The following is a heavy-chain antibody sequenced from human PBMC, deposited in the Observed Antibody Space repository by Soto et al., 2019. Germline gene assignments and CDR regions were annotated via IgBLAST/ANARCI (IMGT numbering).Heavy chain of an antibody. CDR2: IKTDGSVT. CDR3: ARDLGGSHDY. J-gene: IGHJ4*02. V-gene: IGHV3-74*01. D-gene: IGHD3-16*01. CDR1: GFTFSTYW. Sequence: GGSLRLSCAASGFTFSTYWMHWVRQAPGKGLVWVSRIKTDGSVTTYADSVKGRFTISRDNAKNTLYLQMNTLRAEDTAVYYCARDLGGSHDYWGRGTLVTVSS.